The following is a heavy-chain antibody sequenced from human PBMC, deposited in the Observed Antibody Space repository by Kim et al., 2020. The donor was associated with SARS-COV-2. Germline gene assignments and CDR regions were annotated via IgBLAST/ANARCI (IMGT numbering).Heavy chain of an antibody. CDR1: GDSIRYYY. J-gene: IGHJ6*02. Sequence: SQTLSLTCGVSGDSIRYYYWSWIRQPPGKGLEWIGYIYYTGNTNYNPSLKSRVTISVDTSKNQFSLKLNSVTAADTAVYYCASLAAGYDMDVWGQGTTVT. CDR3: ASLAAGYDMDV. D-gene: IGHD6-13*01. CDR2: IYYTGNT. V-gene: IGHV4-59*01.